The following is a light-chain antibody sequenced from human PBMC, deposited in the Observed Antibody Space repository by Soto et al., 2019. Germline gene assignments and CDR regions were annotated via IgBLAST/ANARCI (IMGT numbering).Light chain of an antibody. J-gene: IGLJ1*01. CDR3: QSYDSSLSADYV. V-gene: IGLV1-40*01. CDR2: GNI. CDR1: SSNIGAGYD. Sequence: QAVVTQPPSVSGAPGQRVTISCTGSSSNIGAGYDVHWYQQLPGTAPKLLIYGNINRPSGVPDRFSGSKSGTSASLAITGLQAEDEAYYYCQSYDSSLSADYVFGTGTKVTVL.